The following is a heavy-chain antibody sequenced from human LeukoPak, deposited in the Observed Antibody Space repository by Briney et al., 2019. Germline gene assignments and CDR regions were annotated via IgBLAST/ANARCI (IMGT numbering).Heavy chain of an antibody. CDR1: GFTFSSYA. CDR3: ASDVAVQAFDI. V-gene: IGHV3-30-3*01. J-gene: IGHJ3*02. Sequence: PGGSLRLSCAASGFTFSSYAMHWVRQAPGKGLEWVAVISYDGSNKYYADSVKGRFTISRDNSKNTLYLQMNSLRAEDTAVYYCASDVAVQAFDIWGQGTMVTVSS. CDR2: ISYDGSNK. D-gene: IGHD6-6*01.